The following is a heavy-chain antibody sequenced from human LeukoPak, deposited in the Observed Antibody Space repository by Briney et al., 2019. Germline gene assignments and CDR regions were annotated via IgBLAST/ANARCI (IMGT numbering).Heavy chain of an antibody. Sequence: SETLSLTCTVSGGSISSYYWSWIRQPPGKGLEWIGYIYYSGSTNYNPSLKSRVTISVDTSKNQFSLKLSSVTAADTAVYYCARIAARPARFFDYWGQGTLVTVSS. CDR2: IYYSGST. V-gene: IGHV4-59*01. CDR3: ARIAARPARFFDY. CDR1: GGSISSYY. D-gene: IGHD6-6*01. J-gene: IGHJ4*02.